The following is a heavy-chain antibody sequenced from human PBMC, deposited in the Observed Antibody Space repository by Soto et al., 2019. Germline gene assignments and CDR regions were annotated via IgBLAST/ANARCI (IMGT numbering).Heavy chain of an antibody. J-gene: IGHJ4*02. CDR2: INPATGYT. Sequence: QVQLVQSRAGVQKPGAAVNLSCKASGHALSHNYVHWVRQAPGQGLEWMGFINPATGYTVAAQQFQGRVTLTRDTSTTTFHLQLSSLTSDDTAVYFCTKETGGFEFWGQGTLGTVS. D-gene: IGHD1-1*01. CDR1: GHALSHNY. CDR3: TKETGGFEF. V-gene: IGHV1-46*01.